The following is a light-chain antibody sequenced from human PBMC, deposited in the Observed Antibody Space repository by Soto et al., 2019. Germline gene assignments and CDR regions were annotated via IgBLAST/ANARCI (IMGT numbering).Light chain of an antibody. CDR1: QGLSSNY. CDR3: QQYGNSPPP. Sequence: EIVLTQSPGTLSLSPGERATLSCRASQGLSSNYLAWYQQRPGQAPRHLIYGASRRATGIPERFSGGGSAKDFTHTISRLEPEVIAGYHCQQYGNSPPPFGGGTKVEI. V-gene: IGKV3-20*01. CDR2: GAS. J-gene: IGKJ4*01.